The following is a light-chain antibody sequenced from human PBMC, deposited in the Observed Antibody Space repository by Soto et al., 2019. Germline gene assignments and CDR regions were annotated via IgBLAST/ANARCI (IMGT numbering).Light chain of an antibody. V-gene: IGLV1-51*01. J-gene: IGLJ1*01. Sequence: QSVLTQPPSVSAAPGQKVTISCSGSSSNIGNNYVSWYQQLPGTAPKLLIYDNNKRPSGIPDRFSGSKSGTSATLGITGLQTGDEADYYCGTWDSRLSAYVFGTGTKLPVL. CDR2: DNN. CDR1: SSNIGNNY. CDR3: GTWDSRLSAYV.